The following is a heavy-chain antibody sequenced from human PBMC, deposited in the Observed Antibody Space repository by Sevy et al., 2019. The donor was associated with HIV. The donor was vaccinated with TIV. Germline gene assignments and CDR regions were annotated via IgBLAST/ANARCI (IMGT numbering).Heavy chain of an antibody. D-gene: IGHD4-17*01. Sequence: GGCLRLSCTASGFTFSDYWMSWVRQAPGKGLEWVANIKQDGSDKHYVDSVKGRLTISRDNAKNSLYLQMNSLRAGDTAVYYCARGVTTVTPFDYWGQGTLVTVSS. CDR2: IKQDGSDK. J-gene: IGHJ4*02. V-gene: IGHV3-7*01. CDR3: ARGVTTVTPFDY. CDR1: GFTFSDYW.